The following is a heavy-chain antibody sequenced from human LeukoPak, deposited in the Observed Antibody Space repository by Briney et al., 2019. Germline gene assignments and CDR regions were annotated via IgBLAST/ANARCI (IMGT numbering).Heavy chain of an antibody. CDR2: IYYSGST. D-gene: IGHD5-18*01. Sequence: SETLSLTCTVSGGSISSSSYYWGWIRQPPGKGLEWIGSIYYSGSTYYNPSLKSRVTISVDTSKNQFSLKLSSVTAADTAVYYCARVGYSYGPIFDYWGQGTLVTVSS. CDR1: GGSISSSSYY. J-gene: IGHJ4*02. CDR3: ARVGYSYGPIFDY. V-gene: IGHV4-39*07.